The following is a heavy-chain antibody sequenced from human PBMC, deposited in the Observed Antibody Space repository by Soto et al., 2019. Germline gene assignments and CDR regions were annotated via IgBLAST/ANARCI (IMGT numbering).Heavy chain of an antibody. CDR3: ARGVGDCSSTSCYAYYYYYMDV. V-gene: IGHV3-66*01. J-gene: IGHJ6*03. CDR1: GFTVSSNY. Sequence: EVQLVESGGGLVQPGGSLRLSCAASGFTVSSNYMSWVRQAPGQGLEWVSVIYSGGSTYYADSVKCSFTISRDNSKNTLDLQMNSLRAEDTAVYYCARGVGDCSSTSCYAYYYYYMDVWGKGTTVTVSS. CDR2: IYSGGST. D-gene: IGHD2-2*01.